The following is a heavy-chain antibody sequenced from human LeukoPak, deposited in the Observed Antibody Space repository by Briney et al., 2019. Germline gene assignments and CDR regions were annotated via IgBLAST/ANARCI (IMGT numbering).Heavy chain of an antibody. CDR1: GGSISSYY. J-gene: IGHJ6*03. V-gene: IGHV4-59*12. CDR2: IYYSGST. CDR3: ARDLSYDCSGGSCYYYYYYMDV. D-gene: IGHD2-15*01. Sequence: SETLSLTCTVSGGSISSYYWSWIRQPPGKGLEWIGYIYYSGSTNYNPSLKSRVTISVDTSKNQFSLKLSSVTAADTAVYYCARDLSYDCSGGSCYYYYYYMDVWGKGTTVTISS.